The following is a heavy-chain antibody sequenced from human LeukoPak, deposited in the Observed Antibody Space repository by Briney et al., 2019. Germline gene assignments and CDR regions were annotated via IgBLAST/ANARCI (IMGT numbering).Heavy chain of an antibody. V-gene: IGHV1-69*06. CDR2: IIPIFGTA. D-gene: IGHD3-3*01. CDR1: GGTFSSYA. J-gene: IGHJ5*01. CDR3: ARSHLRYYDFWSGYHETWFDS. Sequence: ASVTVSCKASGGTFSSYAISWVRQAPGQGLEWMGGIIPIFGTANYAQKFQSRVTIIADKSTSKAYMGQSSLRSEETAVYYCARSHLRYYDFWSGYHETWFDSGAREPWSPSPQ.